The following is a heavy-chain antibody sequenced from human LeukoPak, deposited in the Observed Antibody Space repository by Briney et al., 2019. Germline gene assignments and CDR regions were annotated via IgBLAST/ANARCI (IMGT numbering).Heavy chain of an antibody. Sequence: GGSLRLSCAASGFTFSSYWMSWVRQAPGKWLEWVSSISSDGGNTYYADSVKGRFTISRDNSKNTLYLQMNSLRGEDTAVYYCARDLVTVSADTDFWGQGTLVTVSS. CDR3: ARDLVTVSADTDF. V-gene: IGHV3-23*01. CDR2: ISSDGGNT. CDR1: GFTFSSYW. J-gene: IGHJ4*02. D-gene: IGHD5/OR15-5a*01.